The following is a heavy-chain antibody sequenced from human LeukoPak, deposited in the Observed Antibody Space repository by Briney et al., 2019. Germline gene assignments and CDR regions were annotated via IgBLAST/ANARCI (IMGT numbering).Heavy chain of an antibody. CDR3: ARDDYGVFDAFDV. CDR2: VSKSGST. CDR1: GGSITSHF. V-gene: IGHV4-4*08. D-gene: IGHD3-16*01. J-gene: IGHJ3*01. Sequence: SETLSLTCTVSGGSITSHFWTWIRQAPGKGLEWVGYVSKSGSTNYNPSLQSRITISVDTSKNQFFLKLTSMSAADTAVYFCARDDYGVFDAFDVWGQGTVVTVSS.